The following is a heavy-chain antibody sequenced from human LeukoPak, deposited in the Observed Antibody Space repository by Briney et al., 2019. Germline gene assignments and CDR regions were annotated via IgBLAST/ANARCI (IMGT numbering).Heavy chain of an antibody. CDR2: IYPGDSDT. V-gene: IGHV5-51*01. CDR3: ARGSTMRTYDMDV. CDR1: GYSFTSYW. D-gene: IGHD3-22*01. Sequence: GESLKISCKGSGYSFTSYWIGWVRQMPGKGLEWMGIIYPGDSDTRYSPSFQGQVTISADKSISTAYLQWSSPKASDTAMYYCARGSTMRTYDMDVWGQGTTVTVSS. J-gene: IGHJ6*02.